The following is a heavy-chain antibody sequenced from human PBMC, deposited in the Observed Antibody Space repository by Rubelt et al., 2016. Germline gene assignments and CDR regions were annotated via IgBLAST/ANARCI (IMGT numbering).Heavy chain of an antibody. Sequence: QVQLVQSGAEVKKPGASVKVSCKASGYTFTSYGISWVRQAPGQGLEWRGWISAYNGNPNYAQKLQGRGTTTPDTSTSTAYMELRSLSSDDTAVYYCARDLPPFRRYNWNFPLDYWGQGTLVTVSS. CDR1: GYTFTSYG. D-gene: IGHD1-7*01. V-gene: IGHV1-18*01. J-gene: IGHJ4*02. CDR2: ISAYNGNP. CDR3: ARDLPPFRRYNWNFPLDY.